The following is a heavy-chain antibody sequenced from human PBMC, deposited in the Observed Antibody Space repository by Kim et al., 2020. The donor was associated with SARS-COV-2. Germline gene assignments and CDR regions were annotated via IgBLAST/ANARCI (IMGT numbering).Heavy chain of an antibody. CDR1: GFTFDDYG. CDR2: INWNGGST. J-gene: IGHJ6*02. Sequence: GGSLRLSCAASGFTFDDYGMSWVRQAPGKGLEWVSGINWNGGSTGYADSVKGRFTISRDNAKNSLYLQMNSLRAEDTALYHCARNLVSHYYYGMDVWGQGTTVTVSS. CDR3: ARNLVSHYYYGMDV. D-gene: IGHD2-8*01. V-gene: IGHV3-20*01.